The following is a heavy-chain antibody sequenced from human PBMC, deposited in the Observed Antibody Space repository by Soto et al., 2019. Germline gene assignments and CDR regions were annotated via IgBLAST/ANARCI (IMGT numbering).Heavy chain of an antibody. CDR1: GFTFSSYW. Sequence: PGGSLRLSCAASGFTFSSYWMHWFRQAPGKGLVWVSRINSDGSSTSYADSVKGRFTISRDNAKNTLYLQMNSLRAEDTAVYYCARVEGSYGYDYYYGMGVWGQGTTVTVSS. CDR2: INSDGSST. V-gene: IGHV3-74*01. J-gene: IGHJ6*02. CDR3: ARVEGSYGYDYYYGMGV. D-gene: IGHD5-18*01.